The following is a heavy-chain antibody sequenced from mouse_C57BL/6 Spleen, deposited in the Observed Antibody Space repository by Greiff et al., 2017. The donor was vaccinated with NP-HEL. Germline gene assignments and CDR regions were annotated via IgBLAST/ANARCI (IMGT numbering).Heavy chain of an antibody. CDR1: GFTFSDYY. Sequence: EVQRVESEGGLVQPGSSMKLSCTASGFTFSDYYMAWVRQVPEKGLEWVANINYDGSSTYYLDSLKSRFIISRDNAKNILYLQMSSLKSEDTATYYCARGSSGYIDYWGQGTTLTVSS. CDR3: ARGSSGYIDY. J-gene: IGHJ2*01. D-gene: IGHD3-2*02. V-gene: IGHV5-16*01. CDR2: INYDGSST.